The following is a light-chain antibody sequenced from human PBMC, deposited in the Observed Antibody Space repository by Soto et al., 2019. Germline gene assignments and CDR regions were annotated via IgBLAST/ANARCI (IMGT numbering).Light chain of an antibody. CDR1: SSNIGAGYD. Sequence: QPVLTQPPSVSGAPGQRVTISCTGSSSNIGAGYDVHWYQQLPGTAPKLLIYGNTNRPSGVTDRFSGSKSDTSASLAITGLQAEDEADYYCQSYDSSLSGSMVFGSGTQLTVL. CDR2: GNT. CDR3: QSYDSSLSGSMV. V-gene: IGLV1-40*01. J-gene: IGLJ7*01.